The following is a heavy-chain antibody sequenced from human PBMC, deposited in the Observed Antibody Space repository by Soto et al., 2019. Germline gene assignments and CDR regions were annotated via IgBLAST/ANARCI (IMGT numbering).Heavy chain of an antibody. CDR3: ARHGQGICSSTSCLGNYYYYGMEV. Sequence: PGESLKISCKGSGYSFTSYWISWVRQMPGKGLEWMGRIDPSDSYTNYSPSFQGHVTISADKSISTAYLQWSSLKASDTAMYYCARHGQGICSSTSCLGNYYYYGMEVWGQGTTVTVSS. D-gene: IGHD2-2*01. CDR1: GYSFTSYW. V-gene: IGHV5-10-1*01. CDR2: IDPSDSYT. J-gene: IGHJ6*02.